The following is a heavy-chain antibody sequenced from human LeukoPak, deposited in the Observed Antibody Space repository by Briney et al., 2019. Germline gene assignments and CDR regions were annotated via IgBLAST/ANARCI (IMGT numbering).Heavy chain of an antibody. V-gene: IGHV3-48*01. D-gene: IGHD1-7*01. CDR1: GFTLSSYS. J-gene: IGHJ3*02. CDR3: AREHGETTFDASDI. CDR2: ISSRSFSI. Sequence: GGSLRLSCAASGFTLSSYSMNWVRQAPGKGLEWVSYISSRSFSIYYADSVKGRFTISRDNAKNSLYLQTNSLRAEDTAVYYCAREHGETTFDASDIWGQGTMVTVSS.